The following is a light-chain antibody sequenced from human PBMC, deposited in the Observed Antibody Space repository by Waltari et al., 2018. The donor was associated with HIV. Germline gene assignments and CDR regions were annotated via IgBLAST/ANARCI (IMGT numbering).Light chain of an antibody. CDR1: QSITNF. V-gene: IGKV1-5*03. Sequence: DLQLTHSPSPLSASIGDSVPITCRARQSITNFLAWYQQKPGRAPNLLISKASILQSGVPSNFSGSGSGTHFTLTISGLRLDDFATYYCQQYSRFPVTFGQGTKL. J-gene: IGKJ2*01. CDR2: KAS. CDR3: QQYSRFPVT.